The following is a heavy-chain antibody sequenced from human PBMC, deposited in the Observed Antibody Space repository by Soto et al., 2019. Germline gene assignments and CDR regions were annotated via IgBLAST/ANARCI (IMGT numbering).Heavy chain of an antibody. CDR2: IYYSGST. Sequence: PSETLSLTCTVSGGSISSSSYYWGWIRQPPGKGLEWIGSIYYSGSTYYNPSLKSRVTISVDKSKNQFYLKLSSVTAADTAVYYCAVNWDTSSFGMDVWGQGTTVTVSS. CDR1: GGSISSSSYY. V-gene: IGHV4-39*07. D-gene: IGHD7-27*01. J-gene: IGHJ6*02. CDR3: AVNWDTSSFGMDV.